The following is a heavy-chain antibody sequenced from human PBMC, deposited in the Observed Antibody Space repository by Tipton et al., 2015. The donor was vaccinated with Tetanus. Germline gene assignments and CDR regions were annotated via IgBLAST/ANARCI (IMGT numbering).Heavy chain of an antibody. J-gene: IGHJ4*02. CDR3: ARGGVGSFDY. Sequence: SLRLSCEASGFTFSSYWMHWIRQAPGKGLVWVSRIHSDGSATTYADSVKGRFTISRDNAKSTVYVQMNSLRVEDTGVYYCARGGVGSFDYWGQGTLVTVSS. D-gene: IGHD2-8*01. CDR2: IHSDGSAT. CDR1: GFTFSSYW. V-gene: IGHV3-74*01.